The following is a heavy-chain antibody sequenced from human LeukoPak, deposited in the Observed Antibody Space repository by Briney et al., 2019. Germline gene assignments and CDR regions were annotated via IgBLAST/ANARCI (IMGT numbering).Heavy chain of an antibody. Sequence: GGSLRLSCAASGFTLSSYSMNWVRQAPGKGLEWVSFISTSSSYIYYADSVKGRFTISRDNSKNTLYLQMNSLRAEDTAVYYCAKSKPYYYGSGSYYKNPFDYWGQGTLVTVSS. J-gene: IGHJ4*02. CDR2: ISTSSSYI. CDR1: GFTLSSYS. D-gene: IGHD3-10*01. V-gene: IGHV3-21*04. CDR3: AKSKPYYYGSGSYYKNPFDY.